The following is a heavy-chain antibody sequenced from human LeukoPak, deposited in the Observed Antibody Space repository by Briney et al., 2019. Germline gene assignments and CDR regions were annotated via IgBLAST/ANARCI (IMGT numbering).Heavy chain of an antibody. D-gene: IGHD7-27*01. J-gene: IGHJ4*02. V-gene: IGHV4-34*01. CDR2: INHSGST. CDR1: GGSFSGYY. Sequence: PSETLSLTCAVYGGSFSGYYWSWIRQPPGKGLEWIGEINHSGSTNYNPPLKSRVTISVDTSKNQFSLKLSSVTAADTAVYYCARALGRPRDYWGQGTLVTVSS. CDR3: ARALGRPRDY.